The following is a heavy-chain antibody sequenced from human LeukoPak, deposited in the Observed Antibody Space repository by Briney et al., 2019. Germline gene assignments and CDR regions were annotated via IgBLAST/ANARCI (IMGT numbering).Heavy chain of an antibody. V-gene: IGHV1-69*05. J-gene: IGHJ6*03. CDR3: ARHRYDYVWGSYRHYYYYYMDV. CDR2: IIPIFGTA. CDR1: GGTFSSYA. D-gene: IGHD3-16*02. Sequence: ASVTVSCTASGGTFSSYAISWVRQAPGQGLEWMGGIIPIFGTANYAQKFQGRVTMTTDTSTSTAYMELRSLRSDDTAVYYCARHRYDYVWGSYRHYYYYYMDVWGKGTTVTVSS.